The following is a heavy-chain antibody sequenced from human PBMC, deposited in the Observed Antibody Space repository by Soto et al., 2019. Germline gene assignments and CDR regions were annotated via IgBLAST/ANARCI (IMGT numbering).Heavy chain of an antibody. D-gene: IGHD4-17*01. CDR3: ARSQTTVTSYDS. Sequence: SETLSLTCAVSGGSISSGGYSWSWIRQPPGKGLEWIGYIYHSGSTYYNPSLKSRVTISVDRSKNQFSLKLSSVTAADTAVYYCARSQTTVTSYDSWGQGTLVTVSS. CDR1: GGSISSGGYS. J-gene: IGHJ4*02. CDR2: IYHSGST. V-gene: IGHV4-30-2*01.